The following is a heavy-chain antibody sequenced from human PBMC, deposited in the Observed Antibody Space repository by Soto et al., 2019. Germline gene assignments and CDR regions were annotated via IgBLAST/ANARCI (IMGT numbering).Heavy chain of an antibody. CDR1: GFTFSSYW. Sequence: GSLRLSCAASGFTFSSYWMSWVRQAPGKGLEWVANIKQDGSEKYYVDSVKGRFTISRDNAKNSLYLQMNSLRAEDTAVYYCARDGHYDILTGHDAFDIWGQGTMVTVSS. J-gene: IGHJ3*02. CDR3: ARDGHYDILTGHDAFDI. V-gene: IGHV3-7*01. D-gene: IGHD3-9*01. CDR2: IKQDGSEK.